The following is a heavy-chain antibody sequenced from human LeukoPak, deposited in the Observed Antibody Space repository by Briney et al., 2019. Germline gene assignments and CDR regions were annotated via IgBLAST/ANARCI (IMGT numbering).Heavy chain of an antibody. V-gene: IGHV3-33*01. CDR2: VRYDGSTK. D-gene: IGHD2-15*01. CDR1: GFTFSSYG. Sequence: GRSLRLSCAASGFTFSSYGMYWVRQAPGKGLEWVAVVRYDGSTKYYAGSVRGRFTISRDSSKNTLYLEMNSLRDEDTAVYYCARDECSGGSCYSSGFDAFDIWGQGTMVTVSS. CDR3: ARDECSGGSCYSSGFDAFDI. J-gene: IGHJ3*02.